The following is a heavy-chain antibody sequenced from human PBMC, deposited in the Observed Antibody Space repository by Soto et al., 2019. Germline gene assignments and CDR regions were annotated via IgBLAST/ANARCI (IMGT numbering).Heavy chain of an antibody. CDR2: IYPGDSDT. D-gene: IGHD5-12*01. CDR3: ARLEEGVQEMATTIRPMGMDV. J-gene: IGHJ6*02. Sequence: GESLKISCKGSGYSFTSYWIGWVRQMPGKGLEWMGIIYPGDSDTRYSPSFQGQVTISADKSISTAYLQWSSLKASDTAMYYCARLEEGVQEMATTIRPMGMDVWGQGTTVTVSS. V-gene: IGHV5-51*01. CDR1: GYSFTSYW.